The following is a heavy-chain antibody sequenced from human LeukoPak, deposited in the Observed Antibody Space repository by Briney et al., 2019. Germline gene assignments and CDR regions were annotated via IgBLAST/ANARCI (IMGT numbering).Heavy chain of an antibody. CDR3: ASPITVPRGAIMF. CDR1: GYSFTTFW. CDR2: IYPGDSDT. V-gene: IGHV5-51*01. D-gene: IGHD3-10*01. J-gene: IGHJ4*02. Sequence: GESLKISCKGFGYSFTTFWIGWVRPMPGKGLEWMGIIYPGDSDTRYSPSFQGQVTISADKSISTAYLQWNGLKDSDTAMYYCASPITVPRGAIMFWGQGTLVTVSS.